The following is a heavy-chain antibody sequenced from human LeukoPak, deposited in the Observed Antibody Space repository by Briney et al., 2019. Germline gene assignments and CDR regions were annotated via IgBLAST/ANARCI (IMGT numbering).Heavy chain of an antibody. Sequence: GGSLRLSCAASGFTFSSYGMHWVRQAPGTGLEWVAVISYDGSNKYYADSVKGRFTISRDNSKNTLYLQMNSLRAEDTAVYYCAKTSAAGTFDYWGQGTLVTVSS. V-gene: IGHV3-30*18. D-gene: IGHD6-13*01. CDR1: GFTFSSYG. CDR3: AKTSAAGTFDY. J-gene: IGHJ4*02. CDR2: ISYDGSNK.